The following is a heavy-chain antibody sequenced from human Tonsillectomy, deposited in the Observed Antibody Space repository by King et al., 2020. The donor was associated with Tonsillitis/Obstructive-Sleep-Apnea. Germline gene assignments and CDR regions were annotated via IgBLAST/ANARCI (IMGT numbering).Heavy chain of an antibody. CDR1: GFTFSSYW. CDR3: ARSMSLNYYDSIGYYYDY. J-gene: IGHJ4*02. Sequence: VQLVESGGGLVQPGGSLRLSCAASGFTFSSYWMSWVRQAPEKGLEWVANIKQDGSEKYYVDSVKGRFTISRDNAKNSLYLQMNSLRAEDTAVYYCARSMSLNYYDSIGYYYDYWGQGTLVTVSS. D-gene: IGHD3-22*01. CDR2: IKQDGSEK. V-gene: IGHV3-7*03.